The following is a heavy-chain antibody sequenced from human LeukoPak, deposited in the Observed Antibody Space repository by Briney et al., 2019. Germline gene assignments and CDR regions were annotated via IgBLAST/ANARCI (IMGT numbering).Heavy chain of an antibody. D-gene: IGHD3-16*02. V-gene: IGHV3-11*05. Sequence: PGGSLRLSCAASGFTFSDYYMSWIRQAPGKGLEWVSYISSSSSYTNYADSVKGRFTISRDNAKNSLYLQMNSLSAEDTAVYYCARAMITFGGVIDEGSDYWGQGTLVTVSS. CDR1: GFTFSDYY. J-gene: IGHJ4*02. CDR3: ARAMITFGGVIDEGSDY. CDR2: ISSSSSYT.